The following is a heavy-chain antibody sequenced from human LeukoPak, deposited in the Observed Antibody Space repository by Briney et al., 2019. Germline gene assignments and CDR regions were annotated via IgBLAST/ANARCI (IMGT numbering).Heavy chain of an antibody. V-gene: IGHV4-34*01. CDR3: ARMAPRMVSILFVELLLMNGL. CDR2: INHSGST. Sequence: PSETLSVTCAVYGGSFSGYYWSWIRQPPGKGLEWIGEINHSGSTNYNPSLKSRVTISVDTSKNQFSMKLSSVTAADTAVYYCARMAPRMVSILFVELLLMNGLWGRGTLATVS. CDR1: GGSFSGYY. D-gene: IGHD3-3*01. J-gene: IGHJ4*02.